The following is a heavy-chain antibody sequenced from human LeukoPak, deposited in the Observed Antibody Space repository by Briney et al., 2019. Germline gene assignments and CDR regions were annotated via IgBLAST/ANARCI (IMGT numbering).Heavy chain of an antibody. J-gene: IGHJ5*02. CDR1: GGSFSGYY. V-gene: IGHV4-34*01. CDR3: ARVLHRLSWFDP. Sequence: SETLSLTCAVYGGSFSGYYWSWIRQPPGKGLEWIGEINHSGSTNYNPSLKSRVTISVHTSKNQFSLKLSSVTAADTAVYYCARVLHRLSWFDPWGQGTLVTVSS. CDR2: INHSGST. D-gene: IGHD2/OR15-2a*01.